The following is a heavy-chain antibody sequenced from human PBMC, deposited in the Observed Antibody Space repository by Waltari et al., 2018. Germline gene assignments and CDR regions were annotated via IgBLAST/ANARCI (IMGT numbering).Heavy chain of an antibody. CDR2: NNHSGST. J-gene: IGHJ4*02. D-gene: IGHD3-22*01. Sequence: QVQLQQWGAGLLKPSETLSLTCAVYGGSFSGYYWSWIRQPPGKGLEWIGENNHSGSTNYKPSLKSRVTISVDTSKNQFSLKLSSVTAADTAVYYCARGSRYYEHDYWGQGTLVTVSS. CDR3: ARGSRYYEHDY. V-gene: IGHV4-34*01. CDR1: GGSFSGYY.